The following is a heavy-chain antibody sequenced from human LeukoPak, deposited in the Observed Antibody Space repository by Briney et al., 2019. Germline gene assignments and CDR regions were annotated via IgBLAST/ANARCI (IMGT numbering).Heavy chain of an antibody. Sequence: GGSLRLSCAASGFTFSSYGMHWVRQAPGKGLEWVTFIRYDGSNKYYADSVKGRFTISRDNSKNTLYLQMNSLRAEDTAVYYCARDLAPHYSSSSETFDYWGQGTLVTVSS. J-gene: IGHJ4*02. D-gene: IGHD6-6*01. CDR3: ARDLAPHYSSSSETFDY. CDR1: GFTFSSYG. V-gene: IGHV3-30*02. CDR2: IRYDGSNK.